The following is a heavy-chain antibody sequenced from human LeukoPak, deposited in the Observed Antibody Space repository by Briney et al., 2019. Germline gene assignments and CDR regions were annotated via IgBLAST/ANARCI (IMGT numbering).Heavy chain of an antibody. J-gene: IGHJ4*02. Sequence: SETLSLTCTVSGGSVSSPDYYWSWVRQPPGKGLEWIGYISYSGSTNYNPSLKSRVTTSVDTSKSQFSLKLSSVTAADTAVYYCATTPNPNYFDHWGQGALVTVSS. CDR2: ISYSGST. V-gene: IGHV4-61*08. CDR3: ATTPNPNYFDH. CDR1: GGSVSSPDYY.